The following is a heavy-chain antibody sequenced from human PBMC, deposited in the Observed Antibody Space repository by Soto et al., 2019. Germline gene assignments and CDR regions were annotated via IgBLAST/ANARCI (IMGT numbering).Heavy chain of an antibody. V-gene: IGHV4-30-4*01. D-gene: IGHD6-6*01. Sequence: PSETLSLTCTVSDGSISSDDYYWSWIRQPPGKGLEWIGYIYYNGRTDYNPSLKSRVIISIDTSKNQFSLNLNSVSAADTAVYYCARDRSNSPDYFDYWGQGTLVTVPQ. CDR1: DGSISSDDYY. CDR2: IYYNGRT. CDR3: ARDRSNSPDYFDY. J-gene: IGHJ4*02.